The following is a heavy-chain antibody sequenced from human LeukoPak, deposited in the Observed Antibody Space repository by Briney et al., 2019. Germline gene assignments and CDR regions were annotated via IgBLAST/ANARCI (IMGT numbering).Heavy chain of an antibody. CDR1: GFTFSSYS. D-gene: IGHD7-27*01. J-gene: IGHJ3*02. Sequence: GGSLRLSCAASGFTFSSYSMNWVRQAPGKGLVWVSSISSSSSYIYYADSVKGRFTISRDNAKNSLYLQMNSLRAEDTAVYYCARATGDGRHAFDIWGQGTIVTVSS. CDR3: ARATGDGRHAFDI. CDR2: ISSSSSYI. V-gene: IGHV3-21*01.